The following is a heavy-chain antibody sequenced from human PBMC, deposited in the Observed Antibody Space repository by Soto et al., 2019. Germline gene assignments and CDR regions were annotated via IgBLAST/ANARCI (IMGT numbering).Heavy chain of an antibody. J-gene: IGHJ6*02. V-gene: IGHV1-69*13. CDR2: IIPIFGTA. CDR1: GGTFSSYA. Sequence: SVKVSCKASGGTFSSYAISWVRQAPGQGLEWMGGIIPIFGTANYAQKFQGRVTITADESTSTAYMELSSLRSEDTAVYYCARALDTAGLYYYYYGIDVWGQGTTVTVSS. D-gene: IGHD5-18*01. CDR3: ARALDTAGLYYYYYGIDV.